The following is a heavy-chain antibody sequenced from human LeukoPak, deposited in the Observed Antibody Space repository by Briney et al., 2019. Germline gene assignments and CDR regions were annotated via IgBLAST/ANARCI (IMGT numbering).Heavy chain of an antibody. J-gene: IGHJ4*02. Sequence: GGSLRLSYAASGFAVSSNYISWVRQPAGKGLAWVSIIFRGGKTFYADSVQGRFTISRDMFKNTLHLQMNSLRPEDTALYYCVKAGDFWSSSFDYWGQGTQVTVSS. V-gene: IGHV3-66*02. CDR2: IFRGGKT. CDR1: GFAVSSNY. D-gene: IGHD3-3*01. CDR3: VKAGDFWSSSFDY.